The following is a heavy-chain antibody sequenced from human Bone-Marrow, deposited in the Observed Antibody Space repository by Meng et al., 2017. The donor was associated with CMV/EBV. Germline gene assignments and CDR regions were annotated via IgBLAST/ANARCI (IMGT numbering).Heavy chain of an antibody. V-gene: IGHV3-23*01. CDR3: AKDSSDIVVVPAYGQPFTAGNWFDP. CDR2: ISGSGGST. Sequence: GESLKISCAASGFTFSSYAMNWVRQAPGKGLEWVSGISGSGGSTYDADSVKGRFTISRDNSKNTLYRQMNSLRAEDTFVYYWAKDSSDIVVVPAYGQPFTAGNWFDPWGQGTLVTVSS. J-gene: IGHJ5*02. D-gene: IGHD2-2*01. CDR1: GFTFSSYA.